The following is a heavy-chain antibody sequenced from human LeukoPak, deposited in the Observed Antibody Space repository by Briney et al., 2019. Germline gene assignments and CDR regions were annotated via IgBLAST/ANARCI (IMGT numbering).Heavy chain of an antibody. CDR1: GYTFTSYY. J-gene: IGHJ3*02. D-gene: IGHD2-21*02. CDR2: INPSGGST. V-gene: IGHV1-46*01. CDR3: GREAYCGGDCPNDAFDI. Sequence: ASVKVSCKASGYTFTSYYMHWVRQAPGQGLEWMGIINPSGGSTSYAQKFQGRVTMTRDTSTSTVYMELSSLRSEDTAVYYCGREAYCGGDCPNDAFDIWGQGTMVTVSS.